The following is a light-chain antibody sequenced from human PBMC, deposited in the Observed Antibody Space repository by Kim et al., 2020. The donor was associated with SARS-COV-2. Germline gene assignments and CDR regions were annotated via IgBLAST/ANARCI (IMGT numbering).Light chain of an antibody. CDR3: QAWDSSTWV. CDR2: EDS. CDR1: KLGDKY. J-gene: IGLJ3*02. V-gene: IGLV3-1*01. Sequence: VTTGQTASITCSGDKLGDKYACWYQQKPGQSPGLVIYEDSKRPSGIPERFSGSNSGNTATLTLSGTQAMDEADYYCQAWDSSTWVFGGGTQLTVL.